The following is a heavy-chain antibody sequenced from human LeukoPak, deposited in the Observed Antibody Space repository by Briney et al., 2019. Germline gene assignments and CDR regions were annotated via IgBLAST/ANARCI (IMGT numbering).Heavy chain of an antibody. CDR1: GGSFSGYY. CDR3: AIGWVYSGYLFDY. J-gene: IGHJ4*02. D-gene: IGHD5-12*01. Sequence: SETLSLTCAVYGGSFSGYYWSWIGQPPGKGLEWIGEINHSGSTNYNPSLKGRVTISVDTSKNQFSLKLSSVTAADTAVYYCAIGWVYSGYLFDYWGQGTLVTVSS. CDR2: INHSGST. V-gene: IGHV4-34*01.